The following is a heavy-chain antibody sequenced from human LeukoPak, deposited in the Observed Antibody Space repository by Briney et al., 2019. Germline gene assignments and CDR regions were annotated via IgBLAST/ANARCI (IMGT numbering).Heavy chain of an antibody. J-gene: IGHJ4*02. CDR2: ISYDGSNK. CDR1: GFTFSSYA. V-gene: IGHV3-30-3*01. Sequence: PGGSLRLSCAASGFTFSSYAMHWVRQAPGKGLEWVAVISYDGSNKYYADSVKGRFTISRDNAKNSLYLQMNSLRAEDTAVYYCARDQLGTPFDYWGQGTLVTVSS. CDR3: ARDQLGTPFDY. D-gene: IGHD1-1*01.